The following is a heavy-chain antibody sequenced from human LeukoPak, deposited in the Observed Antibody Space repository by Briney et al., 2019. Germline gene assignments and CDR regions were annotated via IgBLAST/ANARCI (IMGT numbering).Heavy chain of an antibody. J-gene: IGHJ4*02. V-gene: IGHV3-33*01. CDR2: IWYDGSNK. CDR1: GFTFSSYG. D-gene: IGHD5-18*01. CDR3: ARAVDTAMVTFLGY. Sequence: GRSLRLSCAASGFTFSSYGMHWVRQAPGKGLEWVAAIWYDGSNKYYADSVKGRFTISRDNSKNTLYLQMNSLRAEDTAVYYCARAVDTAMVTFLGYWGQGTLVTVSS.